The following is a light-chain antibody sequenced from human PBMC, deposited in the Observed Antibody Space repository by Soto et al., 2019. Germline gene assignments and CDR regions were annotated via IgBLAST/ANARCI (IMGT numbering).Light chain of an antibody. CDR1: QNINTW. Sequence: DIQMTQSPAALSTSVGDRAAISCRSSQNINTWLAWYQQKPARAPMLRTSGTATLLSGVLSGIRGRGEGKVFITSLQCLHLGVFASQHYNNWPRYSFGGGTKVDIK. CDR3: NNWPRYS. CDR2: GTA. V-gene: IGKV1-5*01. J-gene: IGKJ4*01.